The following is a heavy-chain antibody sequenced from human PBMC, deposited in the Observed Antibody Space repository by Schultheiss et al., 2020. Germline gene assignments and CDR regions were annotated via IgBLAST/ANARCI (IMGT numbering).Heavy chain of an antibody. J-gene: IGHJ6*02. D-gene: IGHD3-3*01. V-gene: IGHV4-30-4*08. CDR3: ARDQERYYDFWSGYSRGMDV. Sequence: SETLSLTCTVSGGSISSSSNYYWGWIRQPPGKGLEWIGYIYYSGSTYYNPSLKSRVTISVDTSKNQFSLKLSSVTAADTAVYYCARDQERYYDFWSGYSRGMDVWGQGTTVTVSS. CDR1: GGSISSSSNYY. CDR2: IYYSGST.